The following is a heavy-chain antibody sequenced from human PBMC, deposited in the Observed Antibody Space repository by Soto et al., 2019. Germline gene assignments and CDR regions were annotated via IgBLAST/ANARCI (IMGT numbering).Heavy chain of an antibody. D-gene: IGHD6-13*01. V-gene: IGHV1-69*13. Sequence: SVKVSCKASGGTFSSYAISWVRQAPGQGLEWMGGIIPIFGTANYAQKFQGRVTITADESTSTAYMELSSLRSEDTAVYYCARVPAAAGIGSRDYWGQGTRVTVSS. CDR1: GGTFSSYA. CDR2: IIPIFGTA. J-gene: IGHJ4*02. CDR3: ARVPAAAGIGSRDY.